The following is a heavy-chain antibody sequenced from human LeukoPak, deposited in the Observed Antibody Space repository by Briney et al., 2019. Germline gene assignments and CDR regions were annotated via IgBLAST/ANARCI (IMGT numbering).Heavy chain of an antibody. CDR3: AKDVSSWYWGQFDY. CDR1: GFTFSSYG. D-gene: IGHD6-13*01. V-gene: IGHV3-30*02. CDR2: MRFDGSNK. J-gene: IGHJ4*02. Sequence: GGSLRLSCAASGFTFSSYGMHWVRQAPGKGLEWVAFMRFDGSNKYYADSVKGRFTISRDNSKNTLYLQMNSLRAEDTAVYYCAKDVSSWYWGQFDYWGQGTLVTVSS.